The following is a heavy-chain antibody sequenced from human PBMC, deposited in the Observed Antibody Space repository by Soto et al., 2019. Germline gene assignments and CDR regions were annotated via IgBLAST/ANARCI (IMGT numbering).Heavy chain of an antibody. J-gene: IGHJ4*02. CDR3: AKAVIPIRYYFDY. D-gene: IGHD3-22*01. CDR1: GFTFSSYA. Sequence: EVQLLESGGGLVQPGGSLRLSCAASGFTFSSYAMNWVRQAPGKGLEWVSAISGSGGSTYYADSVKGRFTISRDNSKNTLYLQMSSLRAEDTAVYYCAKAVIPIRYYFDYWGQGTLVTVSS. V-gene: IGHV3-23*01. CDR2: ISGSGGST.